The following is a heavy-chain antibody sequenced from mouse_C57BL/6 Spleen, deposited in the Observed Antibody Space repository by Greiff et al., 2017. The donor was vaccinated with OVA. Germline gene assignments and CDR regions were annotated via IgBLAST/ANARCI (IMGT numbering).Heavy chain of an antibody. D-gene: IGHD3-2*02. CDR1: GYSFTDYN. CDR3: ATAQALYAMDY. V-gene: IGHV1-39*01. CDR2: INPNYGTT. Sequence: VHVKQSGPELVKPGASVKISCKASGYSFTDYNMNWVKQSNGKSLEWIGVINPNYGTTSYNQKFKGKATLTVDQSSSTAYMQLNSLTSEDSAVDYCATAQALYAMDYWGQGTSVTVSS. J-gene: IGHJ4*01.